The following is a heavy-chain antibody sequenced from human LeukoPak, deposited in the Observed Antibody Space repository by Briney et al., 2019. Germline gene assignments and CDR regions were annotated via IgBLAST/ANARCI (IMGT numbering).Heavy chain of an antibody. Sequence: GGSLRLSCAASGFTFDDYAMHWVRQAPGKGLEWVSLISGNGGDTYYGDSVKGRFTISRDNSRNSLFLQMNSLTAEDTALYYCATLRRSTSRYGAFDIWGLGTMVTVSS. CDR2: ISGNGGDT. V-gene: IGHV3-43*02. CDR3: ATLRRSTSRYGAFDI. D-gene: IGHD6-13*01. CDR1: GFTFDDYA. J-gene: IGHJ3*02.